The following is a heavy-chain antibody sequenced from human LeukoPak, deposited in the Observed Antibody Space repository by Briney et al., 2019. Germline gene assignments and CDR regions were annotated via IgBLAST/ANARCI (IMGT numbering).Heavy chain of an antibody. CDR2: IFGSGGSA. D-gene: IGHD6-19*01. V-gene: IGHV3-23*01. Sequence: GGSLRLTCAASGFTFNSYAMYWVRQAPGKGLEWVSGIFGSGGSAHYADSVKGRFTISRDNSKNTVYLQMDSLRVEDTAVYYCGKTTTGYSSGRYPGWPVDYWGQGTLVTVSS. CDR3: GKTTTGYSSGRYPGWPVDY. CDR1: GFTFNSYA. J-gene: IGHJ4*02.